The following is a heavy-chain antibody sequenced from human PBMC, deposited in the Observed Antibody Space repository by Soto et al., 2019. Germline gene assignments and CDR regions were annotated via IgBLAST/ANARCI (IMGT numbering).Heavy chain of an antibody. CDR3: ARRSGYDLGIPDY. Sequence: ASVKVSSKASGYPLTSYYMHWVRQAPGQGLEWMGWISAYNGNTNYAQKLQGRVTMTTDTSTSTAYMELRSLRSDDTAVYYCARRSGYDLGIPDYWGQGTLVTVSS. V-gene: IGHV1-18*04. CDR1: GYPLTSYY. CDR2: ISAYNGNT. J-gene: IGHJ4*02. D-gene: IGHD5-12*01.